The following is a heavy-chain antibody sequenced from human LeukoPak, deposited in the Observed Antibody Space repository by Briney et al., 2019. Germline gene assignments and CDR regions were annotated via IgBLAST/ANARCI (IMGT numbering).Heavy chain of an antibody. CDR3: ARDAMAAFDY. CDR1: GFTFSSYG. V-gene: IGHV3-30*03. Sequence: PGGSLRLSCAASGFTFSSYGMHWVRQAPGKGLEWVAFISFDGSNKYYADSVKGRFTISRDNSKNTLYLQMNSLRAEDTAVYYCARDAMAAFDYWGQGTLVTVSS. CDR2: ISFDGSNK. D-gene: IGHD2-2*01. J-gene: IGHJ4*02.